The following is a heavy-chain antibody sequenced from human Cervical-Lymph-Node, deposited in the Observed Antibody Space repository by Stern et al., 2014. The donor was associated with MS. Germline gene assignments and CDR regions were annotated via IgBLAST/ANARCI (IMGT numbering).Heavy chain of an antibody. CDR2: IDYSGNT. V-gene: IGHV4-59*01. CDR1: DGSISHYH. CDR3: ARDESQWMPLWPPAFDI. Sequence: QVQLVESGPGLVKPSETLSLTCSVSDGSISHYHWSWIRQPPGKGLEWIGYIDYSGNTNSNPSLKSRVTISVDTSKNQLSLKLNSVTAADTAVYYCARDESQWMPLWPPAFDIWGHGTMVTVSS. D-gene: IGHD5-12*01. J-gene: IGHJ3*02.